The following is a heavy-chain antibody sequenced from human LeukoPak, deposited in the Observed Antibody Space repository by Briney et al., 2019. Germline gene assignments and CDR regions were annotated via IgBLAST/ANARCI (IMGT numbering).Heavy chain of an antibody. CDR2: INRDGSET. CDR3: ARSCTSGFYFDY. D-gene: IGHD2-8*01. CDR1: GFTFTGYL. J-gene: IGHJ4*02. Sequence: PGGSLRLSCAASGFTFTGYLIWCCLQAPGKGLEWVANINRDGSETYYMDSVKGRFTISRDNAKNLLYLQMSSLRVEDTAVSYSARSCTSGFYFDYCGQGTLVTVSS. V-gene: IGHV3-7*01.